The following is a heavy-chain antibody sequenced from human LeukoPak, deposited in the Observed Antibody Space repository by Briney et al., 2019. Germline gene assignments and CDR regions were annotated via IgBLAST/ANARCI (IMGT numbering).Heavy chain of an antibody. Sequence: SETLSLTCTVSGGSISSYYWSWIRQPPGKGLEWIGYIYYSGSTNYNPSLKSRVTISVDTSKNQFSLKLSSVTAADTAVYYCARNKGGAAGIYGIDGWGQGATVTAAS. CDR1: GGSISSYY. V-gene: IGHV4-59*01. J-gene: IGHJ6*02. CDR2: IYYSGST. D-gene: IGHD6-13*01. CDR3: ARNKGGAAGIYGIDG.